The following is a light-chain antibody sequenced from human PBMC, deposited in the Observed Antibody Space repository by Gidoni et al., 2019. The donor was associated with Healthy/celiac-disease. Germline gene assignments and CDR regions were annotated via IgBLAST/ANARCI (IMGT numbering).Light chain of an antibody. Sequence: SYVLTQPPSVSVAPGKTARITCGGNNIGSKSVHWYQQKPGQATVLVVYDDSDRPSGIPEGFSGSNSGNTATLTISRVEAGDSSSDHVVFGGGTKRTVL. J-gene: IGLJ2*01. CDR2: DDS. CDR1: NIGSKS. V-gene: IGLV3-21*03. CDR3: V.